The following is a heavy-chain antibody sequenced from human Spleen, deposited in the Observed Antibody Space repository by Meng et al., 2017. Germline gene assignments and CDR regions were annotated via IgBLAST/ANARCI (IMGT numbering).Heavy chain of an antibody. CDR2: INTYNGKT. V-gene: IGHV1-18*01. CDR1: GYTFTSYG. J-gene: IGHJ4*02. CDR3: ATRGNPYLNC. Sequence: ASVKVSCKASGYTFTSYGFSWVRQAPGQGLEWLGWINTYNGKTDYAQKFQGRITMTTDTFTSTAYMELRSLRSDDTAVYYCATRGNPYLNCWGQGTLVTVSS.